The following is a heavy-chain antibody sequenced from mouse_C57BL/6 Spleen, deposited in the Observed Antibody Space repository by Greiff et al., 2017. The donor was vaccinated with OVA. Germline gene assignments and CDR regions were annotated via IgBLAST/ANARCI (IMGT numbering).Heavy chain of an antibody. D-gene: IGHD1-1*01. CDR3: ARITTVVAAGDY. V-gene: IGHV1-52*01. J-gene: IGHJ4*01. Sequence: VQLQQPGAELVRPGSSVKLSCKASGYTFTSYRMHWVKQRPIQGLEWIGNIDPSDSETHYNQKFKDKATLTVDKSSSTAYMQLSSLTSEDSAVYYCARITTVVAAGDYWGQGTSVTVSS. CDR1: GYTFTSYR. CDR2: IDPSDSET.